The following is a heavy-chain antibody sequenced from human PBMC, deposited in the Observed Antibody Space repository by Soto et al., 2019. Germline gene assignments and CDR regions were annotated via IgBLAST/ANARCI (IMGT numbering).Heavy chain of an antibody. J-gene: IGHJ4*02. V-gene: IGHV4-31*03. CDR2: IYYSGST. Sequence: LSLTCTVSGGSISSGGYYWSWIRQHTGKGLEWIGYIYYSGSTYYNPSLKSRVTISVDTSKNQFSLKLSSVTAADTAVYYCARGIGDYGDPYYFDYWGQGTLVTVSS. CDR3: ARGIGDYGDPYYFDY. D-gene: IGHD4-17*01. CDR1: GGSISSGGYY.